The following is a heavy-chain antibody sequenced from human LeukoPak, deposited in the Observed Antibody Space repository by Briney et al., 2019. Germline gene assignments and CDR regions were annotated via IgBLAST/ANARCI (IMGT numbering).Heavy chain of an antibody. CDR2: FDPDDGET. J-gene: IGHJ4*02. CDR1: VYTRTQLP. V-gene: IGHV1-24*01. Sequence: GASVSVSCTVSVYTRTQLPIHWVRQAPGKGGEWMGGFDPDDGETVYAQMFQGRVTMTEDTSSDTASIELSSLRSEATAVYYCATGTSGSYYVGIVPPIDYWGQGTLVTVSS. CDR3: ATGTSGSYYVGIVPPIDY. D-gene: IGHD1-26*01.